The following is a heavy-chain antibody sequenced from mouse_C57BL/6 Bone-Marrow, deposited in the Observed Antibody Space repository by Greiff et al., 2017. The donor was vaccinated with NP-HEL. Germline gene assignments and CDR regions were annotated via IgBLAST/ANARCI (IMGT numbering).Heavy chain of an antibody. Sequence: QVQLQQSGPGLVQPSQSLSITCTVSGFSLTSYGVHWVRQSPGKGPEWLGVIWSGGSTDYNAAFISRLSISKDNSKSQVFFKMNSLQADDTAIYYCARNSGIPYYFDYWGQGTTLTVSS. V-gene: IGHV2-2*01. CDR1: GFSLTSYG. CDR3: ARNSGIPYYFDY. D-gene: IGHD2-14*01. CDR2: IWSGGST. J-gene: IGHJ2*01.